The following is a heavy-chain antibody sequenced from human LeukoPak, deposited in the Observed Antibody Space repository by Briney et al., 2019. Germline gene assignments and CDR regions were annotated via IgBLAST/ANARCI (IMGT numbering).Heavy chain of an antibody. CDR2: IYTSGST. Sequence: SQTLSLTCTVSGGSISSGSYYWSWIRQPAGKGLEWIGRIYTSGSTNYNLSLKSRVTISVDTSKNQFSLKLSSVTAADTAVYYCARDSCSGGSCYSSWFDPWGQGTLVTVSS. J-gene: IGHJ5*02. CDR1: GGSISSGSYY. V-gene: IGHV4-61*02. D-gene: IGHD2-15*01. CDR3: ARDSCSGGSCYSSWFDP.